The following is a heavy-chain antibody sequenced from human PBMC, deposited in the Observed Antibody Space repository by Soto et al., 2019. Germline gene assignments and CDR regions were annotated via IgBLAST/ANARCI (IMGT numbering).Heavy chain of an antibody. Sequence: PSETLSLTCTVSGGSISSSSYYWGWIRQPPGKGLEWIGSIYYSGNTYYNPSLKSRVTISVDTAKNQFSLKLSSVTAADTAVYYCARLHGYCISTSCSGYYAMDVWGQGTTVTVSS. CDR2: IYYSGNT. J-gene: IGHJ6*02. V-gene: IGHV4-39*01. CDR3: ARLHGYCISTSCSGYYAMDV. D-gene: IGHD2-2*01. CDR1: GGSISSSSYY.